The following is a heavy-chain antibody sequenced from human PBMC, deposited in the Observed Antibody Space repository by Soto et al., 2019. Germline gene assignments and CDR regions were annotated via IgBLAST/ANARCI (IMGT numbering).Heavy chain of an antibody. J-gene: IGHJ4*02. CDR1: GGSISSYY. CDR2: IYTSGST. D-gene: IGHD6-19*01. Sequence: SETLSLTCTVSGGSISSYYWSWIRQPAGKGLEWIGRIYTSGSTNYNPSLKSRVTMSVDTSKNQFSLKLSSVTAADTAVYYCARDTGGAVAARGTLDYWGQGTLVTVSS. V-gene: IGHV4-4*07. CDR3: ARDTGGAVAARGTLDY.